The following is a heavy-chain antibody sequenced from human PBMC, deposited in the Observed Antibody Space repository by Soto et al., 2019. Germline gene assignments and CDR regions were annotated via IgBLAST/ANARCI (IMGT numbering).Heavy chain of an antibody. CDR2: IYYSGST. CDR3: ARLHGSGSPWAFDI. V-gene: IGHV4-59*08. CDR1: GGSISSYY. D-gene: IGHD3-10*01. Sequence: ASETLSLTCTVSGGSISSYYWSWIRQPPGKGLEWIGYIYYSGSTNYNPSLKSRVTISVDTSKNQFSLKLSSVTAADTAVYYCARLHGSGSPWAFDIWGQGTMVTVSS. J-gene: IGHJ3*02.